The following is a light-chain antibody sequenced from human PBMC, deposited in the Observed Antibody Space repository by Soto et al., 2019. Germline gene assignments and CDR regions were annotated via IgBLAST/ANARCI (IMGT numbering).Light chain of an antibody. J-gene: IGKJ5*01. CDR2: GAS. CDR3: RQQNNWPIT. CDR1: QSVSSSY. V-gene: IGKV3D-7*01. Sequence: EIVLTRSPGTLSLSPWERATLACRASQSVSSSYLAWYQQKPGQAPRLLISGASNRATGIPARFSGSGSGTDFTLSISSLQSEDFAIYYCRQQNNWPITSGQGTRLEIK.